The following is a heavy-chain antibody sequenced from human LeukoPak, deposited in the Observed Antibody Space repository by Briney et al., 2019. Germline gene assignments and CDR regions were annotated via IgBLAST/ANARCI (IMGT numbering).Heavy chain of an antibody. CDR3: ARGRRXCXXXXCXXXXQH. CDR2: INPNSGGT. CDR1: GYTFTGYY. Sequence: ASVKVSCKASGYTFTGYYMHWVRQAPGQGLEWMGWINPNSGGTNYAQKFQGRVTMTRDTSISTAYMELSRLRSEDTAVYYCARGRRXCXXXXCXXXXQHWXQXTXXXV. J-gene: IGHJ1*01. V-gene: IGHV1-2*02. D-gene: IGHD2-15*01.